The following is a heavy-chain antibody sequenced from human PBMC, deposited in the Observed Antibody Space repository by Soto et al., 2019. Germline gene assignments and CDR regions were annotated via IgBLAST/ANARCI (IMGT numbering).Heavy chain of an antibody. Sequence: GSGPTLVNPTQTLTLTCTFSGFSLSTSGVGVGWIRQPPGKALEWLALIYWDDDKRYSPSLKSRLTITKDTSKNQVVLTMTNMDPVDTATYYCAHTTYYYDPVLGWFDPWGQGTLVTVSS. V-gene: IGHV2-5*02. CDR1: GFSLSTSGVG. D-gene: IGHD3-22*01. CDR3: AHTTYYYDPVLGWFDP. J-gene: IGHJ5*02. CDR2: IYWDDDK.